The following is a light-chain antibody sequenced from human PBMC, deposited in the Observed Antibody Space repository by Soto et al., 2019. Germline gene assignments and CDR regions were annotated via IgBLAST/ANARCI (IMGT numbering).Light chain of an antibody. CDR2: DAS. CDR1: QSVSSY. V-gene: IGKV3-11*01. CDR3: QQRRNWPLT. Sequence: EIVLTQSPATLSLSPGERATLSCRASQSVSSYLAWYQQKPGQAPRLLIYDASNRATGIPARFSGSGSGTDFTLTISSLEPEDFGVYYCQQRRNWPLTFGGGTKVDI. J-gene: IGKJ4*01.